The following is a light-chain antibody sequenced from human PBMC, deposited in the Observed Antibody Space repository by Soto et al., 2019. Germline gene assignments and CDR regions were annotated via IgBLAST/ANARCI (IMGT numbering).Light chain of an antibody. J-gene: IGLJ1*01. CDR2: EVS. CDR3: CSFTSSSTLV. V-gene: IGLV2-14*01. CDR1: SSDVGAYNY. Sequence: QSALTQPASVSGSLGQSITISCTGTSSDVGAYNYVSWYQQQPGKAPKLMISEVSNRPSGVSNRFSGSKSGNTASLIISGLQAEDEADYYCCSFTSSSTLVFGTGTKVTVL.